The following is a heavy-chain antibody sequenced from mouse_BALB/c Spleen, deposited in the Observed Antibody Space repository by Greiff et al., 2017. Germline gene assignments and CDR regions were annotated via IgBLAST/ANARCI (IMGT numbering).Heavy chain of an antibody. CDR1: GYSFTGYN. CDR3: AREGSTMITTGYAMDY. J-gene: IGHJ4*01. CDR2: IDPYYGDT. Sequence: EVQLQQSGPELEKPGASVKISCKASGYSFTGYNMNWVKQSNGKSLEWIGNIDPYYGDTSYNQKFKGKATLTVDKSSSTAYMQLKSLTSEDSAVYYCAREGSTMITTGYAMDYWGQGTSVTVSS. D-gene: IGHD2-4*01. V-gene: IGHV1-39*01.